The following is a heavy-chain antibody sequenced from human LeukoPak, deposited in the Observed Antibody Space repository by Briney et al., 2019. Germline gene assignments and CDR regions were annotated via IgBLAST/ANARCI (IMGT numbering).Heavy chain of an antibody. CDR2: IYSGGST. CDR1: GFTVSSNY. D-gene: IGHD5-12*01. J-gene: IGHJ4*02. Sequence: GGSLRLSCAASGFTVSSNYMSWVRQAPGKGLEWISVIYSGGSTYYADSVKGRFTISRDNSKNTLYLQMNSLRAEDTAVYYCARAAESSGYDYYFDYWGQRTLVTVSS. V-gene: IGHV3-53*01. CDR3: ARAAESSGYDYYFDY.